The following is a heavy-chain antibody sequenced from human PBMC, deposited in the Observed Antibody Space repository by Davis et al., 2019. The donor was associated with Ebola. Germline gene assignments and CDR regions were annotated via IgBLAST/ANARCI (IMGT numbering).Heavy chain of an antibody. Sequence: SETLSLTCTVSGGSISSGTYYWGWIRQPPGKGLEWIGTIYYTGRTYYNPSLKSPVTISVDTSKSQFSLNLSSVTAADTAVYYCARRRITISGLVEYFDYWGQGTQVTVSS. CDR1: GGSISSGTYY. V-gene: IGHV4-39*07. D-gene: IGHD3-3*01. J-gene: IGHJ4*02. CDR2: IYYTGRT. CDR3: ARRRITISGLVEYFDY.